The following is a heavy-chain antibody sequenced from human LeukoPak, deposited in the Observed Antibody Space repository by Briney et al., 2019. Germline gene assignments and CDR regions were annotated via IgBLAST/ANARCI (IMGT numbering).Heavy chain of an antibody. Sequence: SVKVSCKASGGTFSSYAISWVRQAPGQGLEWMGGIIPIFGTADYAQKFQGRVTITRNTSISTAYMELSSLRSEDTAVYYCASVIAVAAYFDYWGQGTLVTVSS. CDR1: GGTFSSYA. CDR3: ASVIAVAAYFDY. CDR2: IIPIFGTA. J-gene: IGHJ4*02. D-gene: IGHD6-19*01. V-gene: IGHV1-69*05.